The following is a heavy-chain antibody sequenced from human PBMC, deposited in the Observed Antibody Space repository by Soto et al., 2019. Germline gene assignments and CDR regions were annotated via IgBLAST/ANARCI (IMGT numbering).Heavy chain of an antibody. V-gene: IGHV4-59*01. J-gene: IGHJ5*02. CDR2: IYYSGST. Sequence: TSETLSLTCTVSGGSISSYYWSWIRQPPGKGLEWIGYIYYSGSTNYNPSLKSRVTISVGTSKNQFSLKLSSVTAADTAVYYCARDFNYYDSSGYYFGWFDPWGQGTLVTVSS. CDR1: GGSISSYY. CDR3: ARDFNYYDSSGYYFGWFDP. D-gene: IGHD3-22*01.